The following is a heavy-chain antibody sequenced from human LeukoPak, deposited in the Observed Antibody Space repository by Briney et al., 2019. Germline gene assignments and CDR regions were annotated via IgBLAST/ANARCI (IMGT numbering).Heavy chain of an antibody. D-gene: IGHD1-26*01. V-gene: IGHV3-48*03. CDR2: ISSSGSTI. Sequence: GGSLRLSCAASGFTFSSYEMNWVRQAPGKGLEGVSYISSSGSTIYYADSVKGRFTISRDNSKNTLYLQMNSLRAEDTAVYYCARGLLVGATTDAFDYWGQGTLVTVSS. J-gene: IGHJ4*02. CDR3: ARGLLVGATTDAFDY. CDR1: GFTFSSYE.